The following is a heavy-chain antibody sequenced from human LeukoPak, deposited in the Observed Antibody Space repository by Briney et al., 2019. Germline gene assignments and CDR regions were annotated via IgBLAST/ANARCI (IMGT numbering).Heavy chain of an antibody. D-gene: IGHD3-10*01. V-gene: IGHV3-7*03. CDR1: GFTFSSYW. J-gene: IGHJ6*03. CDR3: ARDGYYYGSGSYRSDYYYYMDV. CDR2: IKQDGSEK. Sequence: GGSLRLSCAGSGFTFSSYWMSWVRQAPGKGLEWVANIKQDGSEKYYVDSVKGRFTISRDNAKNSLYLQMNSLRAEDTAVYYCARDGYYYGSGSYRSDYYYYMDVWGKGTTVTISS.